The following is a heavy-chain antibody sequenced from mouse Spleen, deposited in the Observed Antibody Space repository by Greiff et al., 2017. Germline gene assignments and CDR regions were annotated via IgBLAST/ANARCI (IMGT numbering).Heavy chain of an antibody. D-gene: IGHD1-1*01. CDR3: AREVFITTVVGRPYYFDY. J-gene: IGHJ2*01. CDR2: INPNYGTT. V-gene: IGHV1-39*01. Sequence: EVQLQESGPELVKPGASVKISCKASGYSFTDYNMNWVKQSNGKSLEWIGVINPNYGTTSYNQKFKGKATLTVDQSSSTAYMQLNSLTSEDSAVYYCAREVFITTVVGRPYYFDYWGQGTTLTVSS. CDR1: GYSFTDYN.